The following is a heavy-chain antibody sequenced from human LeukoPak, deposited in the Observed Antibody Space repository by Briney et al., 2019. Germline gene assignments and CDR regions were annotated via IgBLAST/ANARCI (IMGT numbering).Heavy chain of an antibody. CDR3: ARTSTYYYDSSGSLFDY. V-gene: IGHV3-7*01. CDR1: GFTFSNYC. Sequence: GGSLRLSCATSGFTFSNYCMSWVRQAPGKGLEWVANINQDGGEKYYVDSVKGRFTISRDNAKNSLYLQMNSLRAEDTAVYYCARTSTYYYDSSGSLFDYWGQGTLVTVSS. D-gene: IGHD3-22*01. CDR2: INQDGGEK. J-gene: IGHJ4*02.